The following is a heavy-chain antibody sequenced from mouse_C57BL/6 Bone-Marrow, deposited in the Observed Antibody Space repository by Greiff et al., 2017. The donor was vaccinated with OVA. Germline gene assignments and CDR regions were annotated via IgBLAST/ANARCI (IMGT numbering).Heavy chain of an antibody. J-gene: IGHJ3*01. V-gene: IGHV1-55*01. Sequence: QVQLQQSGAELVKPGASVKMSCTASGYTFTSYWITWVKQRPGQGLEWIGDIYPGSGSTNYNEKFKSKATLTVDTSSSTAYMQLSSLTSEDSAVYYCAWDYGAYWGQGTLVTVSA. D-gene: IGHD1-1*02. CDR1: GYTFTSYW. CDR3: AWDYGAY. CDR2: IYPGSGST.